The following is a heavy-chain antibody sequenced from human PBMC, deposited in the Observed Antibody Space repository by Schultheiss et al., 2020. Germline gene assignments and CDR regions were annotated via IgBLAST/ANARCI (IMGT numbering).Heavy chain of an antibody. CDR1: GFTFSSYA. CDR3: ARGSALIVATILDY. Sequence: GESLKISCAASGFTFSSYAMHWVRQAPGKGLEWVAVISYDGSNKYYADSVKGRFTISRDNSKNTLYLQMNSLRAEDTAVYYCARGSALIVATILDYWGQGTLVTVSS. V-gene: IGHV3-30*01. CDR2: ISYDGSNK. D-gene: IGHD5-12*01. J-gene: IGHJ4*02.